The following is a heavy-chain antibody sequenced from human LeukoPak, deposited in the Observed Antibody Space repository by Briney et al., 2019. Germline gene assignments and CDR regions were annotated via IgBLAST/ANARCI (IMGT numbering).Heavy chain of an antibody. D-gene: IGHD3-22*01. CDR3: ASHDYYDSSGYYPFDY. CDR2: IIPILGIA. Sequence: SVKVSCKASGGTFSSYAISWVRQAPGQGLEWMGRIIPILGIANYAQKFQGRVTITADKSTSTAYMELSSLRSEDTAVYYCASHDYYDSSGYYPFDYWGQGTLVTVSS. J-gene: IGHJ4*02. CDR1: GGTFSSYA. V-gene: IGHV1-69*04.